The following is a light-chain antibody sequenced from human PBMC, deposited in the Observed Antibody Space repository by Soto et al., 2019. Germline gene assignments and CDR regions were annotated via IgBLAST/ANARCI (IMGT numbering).Light chain of an antibody. CDR3: QQYNSYSPT. CDR2: KAS. Sequence: DIQMTQSPSTLSASVGDRVTITCRASQSISSWLAWYQQKPGKAPTLLIYKASSLESGVPSRFSGSGSGTEFTLTISNLQPDDFATYYCQQYNSYSPTFGGGTKVEIK. CDR1: QSISSW. V-gene: IGKV1-5*03. J-gene: IGKJ4*02.